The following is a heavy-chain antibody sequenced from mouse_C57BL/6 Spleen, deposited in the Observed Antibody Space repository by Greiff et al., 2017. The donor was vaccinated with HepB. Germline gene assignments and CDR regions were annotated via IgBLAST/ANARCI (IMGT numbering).Heavy chain of an antibody. V-gene: IGHV1-52*01. CDR3: ARSYDDFAWFAY. D-gene: IGHD2-10*02. J-gene: IGHJ3*01. CDR2: IDPSDSET. CDR1: GYTFTSYW. Sequence: VQLQQPGAELVRPGSSVKLSCKASGYTFTSYWMHWVEQRPIQGLEWIGNIDPSDSETHYNQKFKDKATLTVDKSSSTAYMQLSSLTSEDSAVYYYARSYDDFAWFAYWGQGTLVTVSA.